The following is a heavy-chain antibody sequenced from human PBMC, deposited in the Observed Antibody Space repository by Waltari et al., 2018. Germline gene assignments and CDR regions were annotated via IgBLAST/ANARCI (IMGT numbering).Heavy chain of an antibody. CDR3: ARDGGDYDFWSGYYTYYYYYMDV. Sequence: QVQLVQSGAEVKKPGASVKVSCKASGYTFTSYGISWVRQAPGRGLEWMGWISAYNGNTNYAQKLQGRVTRTTDTSPSTAYMELRSLRSDDTAVYYCARDGGDYDFWSGYYTYYYYYMDVWGKGTTVTVSS. J-gene: IGHJ6*03. D-gene: IGHD3-3*01. V-gene: IGHV1-18*01. CDR1: GYTFTSYG. CDR2: ISAYNGNT.